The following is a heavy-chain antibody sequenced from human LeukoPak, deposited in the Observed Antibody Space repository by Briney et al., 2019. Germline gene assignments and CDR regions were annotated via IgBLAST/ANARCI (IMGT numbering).Heavy chain of an antibody. Sequence: KPGGSLRLSCAASGFTFSSYRMTWVRQAPGKGLEWVSSISSSSSYIYYADSVKGRFTISRDNAKNSLYLQMNSLRAEDTAVYYCASPDWLGAFDIWGQGTMVTVSS. CDR2: ISSSSSYI. CDR3: ASPDWLGAFDI. D-gene: IGHD3/OR15-3a*01. V-gene: IGHV3-21*01. CDR1: GFTFSSYR. J-gene: IGHJ3*02.